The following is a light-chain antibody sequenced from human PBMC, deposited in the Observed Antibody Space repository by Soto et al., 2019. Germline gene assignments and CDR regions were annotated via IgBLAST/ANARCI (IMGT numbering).Light chain of an antibody. J-gene: IGLJ1*01. Sequence: QSVLTQPASVSGSPGQSIAISCTGTSGDVGGYDYVSWYQQHPDKAPKLMIYEVTKRPSWVSNRFSGSKPGNTASLTISGLQPEDEADYYCSSHTSGGTRVFGSGTKVTVL. CDR3: SSHTSGGTRV. CDR2: EVT. CDR1: SGDVGGYDY. V-gene: IGLV2-14*01.